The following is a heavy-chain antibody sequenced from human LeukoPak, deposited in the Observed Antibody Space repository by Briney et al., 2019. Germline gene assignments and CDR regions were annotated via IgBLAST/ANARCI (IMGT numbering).Heavy chain of an antibody. J-gene: IGHJ4*02. CDR2: ISGGGVTT. Sequence: GGSLRLSCVGSGFTSMAYALTWARQAPGKGREWVSGISGGGVTTYYADSVKGRFTISRDNFKNTLYLQMNSLRAEDTAVFYCAIITRRLERPIGWGQGTLVTVSS. CDR3: AIITRRLERPIG. D-gene: IGHD1-1*01. V-gene: IGHV3-23*01. CDR1: GFTSMAYA.